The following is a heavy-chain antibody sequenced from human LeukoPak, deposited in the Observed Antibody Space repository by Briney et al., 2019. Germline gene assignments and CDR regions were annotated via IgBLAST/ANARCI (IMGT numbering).Heavy chain of an antibody. Sequence: SETLSLTCAVYGGSFSGYYWSWIRQPPGKGLEWIGEINHSGSTNYNPSLKSRVTISVDTSKNQFSLKLSSVTAADTAVYYCAREVTGAFDIWGHGTMVTVSS. J-gene: IGHJ3*02. D-gene: IGHD2-21*02. CDR3: AREVTGAFDI. CDR1: GGSFSGYY. V-gene: IGHV4-34*01. CDR2: INHSGST.